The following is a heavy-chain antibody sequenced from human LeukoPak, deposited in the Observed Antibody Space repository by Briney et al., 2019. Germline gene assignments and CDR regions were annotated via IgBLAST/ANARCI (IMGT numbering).Heavy chain of an antibody. CDR3: ARAIFFGY. V-gene: IGHV3-7*01. D-gene: IGHD3-10*01. Sequence: PSETLSLTCAVYGGSFSGYYWSWIRQPPGKGLEWVANIKQDGSEKYYVDSVKGRFTISRDNAKNSLYLQMNSLRAEDTAVYYCARAIFFGYWGQGTLVTVSS. CDR2: IKQDGSEK. J-gene: IGHJ4*02. CDR1: GGSFSGYY.